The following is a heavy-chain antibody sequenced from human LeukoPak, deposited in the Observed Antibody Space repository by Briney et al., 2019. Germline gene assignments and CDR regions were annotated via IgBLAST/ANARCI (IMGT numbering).Heavy chain of an antibody. V-gene: IGHV1-2*02. D-gene: IGHD3-22*01. CDR2: INPNSGGT. J-gene: IGHJ4*02. CDR1: GYTFTGYY. Sequence: ASVKVSCKASGYTFTGYYIHWLRQAPGQGLEWMGFINPNSGGTNYAQKFQGRVTMTRDTSISAAYMELSRLKSDDTAVYYCARVHFYDSSGYSLINPWGQGTLVTVSS. CDR3: ARVHFYDSSGYSLINP.